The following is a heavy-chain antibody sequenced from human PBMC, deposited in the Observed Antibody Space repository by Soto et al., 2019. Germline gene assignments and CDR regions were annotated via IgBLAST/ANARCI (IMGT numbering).Heavy chain of an antibody. D-gene: IGHD3-9*01. CDR1: GYTFTGYY. V-gene: IGHV1-2*04. CDR2: INPNSGGT. CDR3: ARVGSYYDILTGYQNHDAFDI. Sequence: ASVKVSCKASGYTFTGYYMHWVRQAPGQGLEWMGWINPNSGGTNYAQKFQGWVTMTRDTSISTAYMELSRLRSDDTAVYYCARVGSYYDILTGYQNHDAFDIWGQGTMVTVSS. J-gene: IGHJ3*02.